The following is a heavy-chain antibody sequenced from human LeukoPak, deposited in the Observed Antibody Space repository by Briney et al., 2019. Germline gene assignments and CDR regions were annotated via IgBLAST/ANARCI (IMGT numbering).Heavy chain of an antibody. V-gene: IGHV3-11*01. CDR3: AKASGRGYCGSASCYTNFDF. Sequence: GGSLRLSCAASGFTFSDYYMSWIRQAPGKGLEWVSYISSSGSTIYYADSVKGRFTISRDNSKNTLFLQMNSLRAEDTAVFYCAKASGRGYCGSASCYTNFDFWGQGTLVTVSS. CDR1: GFTFSDYY. CDR2: ISSSGSTI. D-gene: IGHD2-2*02. J-gene: IGHJ4*02.